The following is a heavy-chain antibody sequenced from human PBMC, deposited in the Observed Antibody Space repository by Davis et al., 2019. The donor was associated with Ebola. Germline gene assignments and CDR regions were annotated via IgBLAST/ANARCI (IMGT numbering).Heavy chain of an antibody. CDR2: IYYSGST. D-gene: IGHD6-19*01. V-gene: IGHV4-61*08. J-gene: IGHJ4*02. Sequence: MPSETLSLTCTVSGDSISSGGYYWSWIRQPPGKGLEWIGYIYYSGSTNYNPSLKSRVTISVDTSKNQFSLKLSSVTAADTAVYYCAGGYSSGWYDYWGQGTLVTVSS. CDR1: GDSISSGGYY. CDR3: AGGYSSGWYDY.